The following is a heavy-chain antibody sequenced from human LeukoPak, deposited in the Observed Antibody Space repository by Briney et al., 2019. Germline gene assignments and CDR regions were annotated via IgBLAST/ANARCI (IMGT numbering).Heavy chain of an antibody. CDR1: GYGFINYG. V-gene: IGHV1-18*01. CDR2: INSYKAST. D-gene: IGHD6-19*01. J-gene: IGHJ4*02. Sequence: ASVKVSCKTSGYGFINYGINWVRQAPGQGLEWMGWINSYKASTYYVQKFQSRVTMTTDTSTSTAYMGLKSLISDDTAVYYCARDLSRGWNDYWGQGTLVTVSS. CDR3: ARDLSRGWNDY.